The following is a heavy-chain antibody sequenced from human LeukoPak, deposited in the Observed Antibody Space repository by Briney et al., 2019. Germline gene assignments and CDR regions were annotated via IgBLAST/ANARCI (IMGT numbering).Heavy chain of an antibody. CDR2: INAGNGNI. V-gene: IGHV1-3*01. CDR3: ARGYCSSTSCYMGV. Sequence: VASVKVSCKASGHTSTTYAIHWVRQAPGQGLEWMGWINAGNGNIKYSQKFQGRVTITGDTSASTAYMELSSLRSEDTAVYYCARGYCSSTSCYMGVWGQGTTVT. J-gene: IGHJ6*02. CDR1: GHTSTTYA. D-gene: IGHD2-2*01.